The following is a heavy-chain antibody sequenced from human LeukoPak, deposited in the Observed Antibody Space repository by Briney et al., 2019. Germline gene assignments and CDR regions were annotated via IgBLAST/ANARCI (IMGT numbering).Heavy chain of an antibody. Sequence: TGGSLRLSCAASGFTFSSYWMSWVRQAPGKGLEWVADIKQDGSEKYYVDSVKGRFTISRDNAKNSLYLRMNSLRAEDTAVYYCARVDKYYDFWSGYKRPSYYFDYWGQGTLVTVSS. CDR1: GFTFSSYW. V-gene: IGHV3-7*01. CDR2: IKQDGSEK. J-gene: IGHJ4*02. D-gene: IGHD3-3*01. CDR3: ARVDKYYDFWSGYKRPSYYFDY.